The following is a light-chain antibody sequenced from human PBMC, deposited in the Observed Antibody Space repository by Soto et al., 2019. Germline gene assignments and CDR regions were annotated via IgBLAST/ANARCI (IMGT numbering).Light chain of an antibody. CDR2: GAS. CDR3: QKYGSLTSST. V-gene: IGKV3-20*01. Sequence: EIVLTQSPGTLSLSPGERATLSCRASQSVSSSYLAWYQQKPGQAPGLIIYGASSRATGIPDRFSGSGSGTDFTLTISRLEPEDFAVYYCQKYGSLTSSTFGQGTKVEFK. CDR1: QSVSSSY. J-gene: IGKJ1*01.